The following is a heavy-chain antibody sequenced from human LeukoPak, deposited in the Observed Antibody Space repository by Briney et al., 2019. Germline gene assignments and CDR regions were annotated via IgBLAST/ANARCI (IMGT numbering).Heavy chain of an antibody. CDR2: INPSGGST. CDR1: GGTFSSYA. CDR3: GRGSRTRCSILRFDY. D-gene: IGHD2-2*01. V-gene: IGHV1-46*01. J-gene: IGHJ4*02. Sequence: ASVKVSCKASGGTFSSYAISWVRQAPGQGLEWMGIINPSGGSTSYAQKFQGRVTMTRDTSTNTAYKEMSSLRCEDTAMYYCGRGSRTRCSILRFDYWGQGTLVTFSS.